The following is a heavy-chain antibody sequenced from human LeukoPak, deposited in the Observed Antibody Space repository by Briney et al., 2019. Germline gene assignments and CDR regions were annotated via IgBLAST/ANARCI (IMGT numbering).Heavy chain of an antibody. CDR2: IIPILGIA. CDR1: GYTFTGYY. V-gene: IGHV1-69*02. CDR3: ASNSLNYYDSSGYYYPYDY. J-gene: IGHJ4*02. D-gene: IGHD3-22*01. Sequence: GASVKVSCKTSGYTFTGYYMHWVRQAPGQGLEWMGRIIPILGIANYAQKFQGRVTITADKSTSTAYMELSSLRSEDTAVYYCASNSLNYYDSSGYYYPYDYWGQGTLVTVSS.